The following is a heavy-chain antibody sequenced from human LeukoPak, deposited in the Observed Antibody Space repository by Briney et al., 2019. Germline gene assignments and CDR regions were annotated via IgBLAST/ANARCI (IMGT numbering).Heavy chain of an antibody. Sequence: SETLSLTCSVSGGSISSYFWSWIRQPPGKGLEWIGYIYYSGSTNYNPSLKSRVTISVDTSKNQFSLRLSSVTAADTAVYYCARERDFWSGYYIDYWGQGTLVTVSS. J-gene: IGHJ4*02. V-gene: IGHV4-59*01. D-gene: IGHD3-3*01. CDR3: ARERDFWSGYYIDY. CDR1: GGSISSYF. CDR2: IYYSGST.